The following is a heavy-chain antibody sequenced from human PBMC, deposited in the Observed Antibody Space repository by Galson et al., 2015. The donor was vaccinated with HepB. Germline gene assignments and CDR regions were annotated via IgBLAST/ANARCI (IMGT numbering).Heavy chain of an antibody. J-gene: IGHJ5*02. Sequence: SVKVSCKASGYTFTGYYMHWVRQAPGQGLEWMGWINPNSGGTNYAQKFQGRVTITRDTSASTAYMELSSLRSEDTAVYYCARDRYSGSPGKKGWFDPWGQGTLVTVSS. CDR1: GYTFTGYY. CDR3: ARDRYSGSPGKKGWFDP. CDR2: INPNSGGT. V-gene: IGHV1-2*02. D-gene: IGHD1-26*01.